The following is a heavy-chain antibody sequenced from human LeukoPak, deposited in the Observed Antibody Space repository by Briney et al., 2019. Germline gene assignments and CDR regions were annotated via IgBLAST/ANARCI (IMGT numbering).Heavy chain of an antibody. V-gene: IGHV3-11*06. CDR2: ISSSNRYT. D-gene: IGHD2-2*02. CDR3: AKPPPNCSSTSCYSDF. J-gene: IGHJ4*02. Sequence: GGSLRLSCAASGFTFSDYYMSWIRQAPGKGLEWVSYISSSNRYTNYADSVKGRFTISRDNSKNTLYLQMNSLRAEDTAVYYCAKPPPNCSSTSCYSDFWGQGTLVTVSS. CDR1: GFTFSDYY.